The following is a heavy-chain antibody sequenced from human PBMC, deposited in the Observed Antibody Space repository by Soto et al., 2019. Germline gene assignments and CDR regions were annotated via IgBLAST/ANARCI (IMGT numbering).Heavy chain of an antibody. CDR3: ARSFGEMATPRNWFDP. D-gene: IGHD3-16*01. V-gene: IGHV1-69*02. CDR1: GGTFSSYT. J-gene: IGHJ5*02. CDR2: IIPILGIA. Sequence: QVQLVQSGAEVKKPGSSVKVSCKASGGTFSSYTISWVRQAPGQGLEWMGRIIPILGIANYAQKFQGRVTISADKSTSTDYIELSSLRSEDPAVYYCARSFGEMATPRNWFDPWGQGTLVTVSS.